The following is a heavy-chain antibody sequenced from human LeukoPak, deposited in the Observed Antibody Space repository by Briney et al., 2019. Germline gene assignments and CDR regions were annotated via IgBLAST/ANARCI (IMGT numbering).Heavy chain of an antibody. J-gene: IGHJ4*02. CDR3: ARDPVLRYFDWLFQGGYFDY. Sequence: SGGSLRLSCAGSKFSFSSYWMTWVRQAPGKGLEWVANINPDGDEKYYVDSVKGRFTISRDNSKNTLYLQMNSLRAEDTAVYYCARDPVLRYFDWLFQGGYFDYWGQGTLVTVSS. D-gene: IGHD3-9*01. CDR2: INPDGDEK. CDR1: KFSFSSYW. V-gene: IGHV3-7*01.